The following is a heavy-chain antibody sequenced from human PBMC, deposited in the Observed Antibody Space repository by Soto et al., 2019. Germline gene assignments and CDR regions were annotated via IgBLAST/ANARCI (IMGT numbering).Heavy chain of an antibody. Sequence: ASVKVSCKASGYTFTSYGISWVRQAPGQGLEWMGWISAYNGNTNYAQKLQGRVTMTTDTSTSTAYMELRSLGSDDTAVYYCARDRGSITIFGVVTNDAFDIWGQGTMVTVSS. J-gene: IGHJ3*02. CDR1: GYTFTSYG. CDR3: ARDRGSITIFGVVTNDAFDI. D-gene: IGHD3-3*01. V-gene: IGHV1-18*01. CDR2: ISAYNGNT.